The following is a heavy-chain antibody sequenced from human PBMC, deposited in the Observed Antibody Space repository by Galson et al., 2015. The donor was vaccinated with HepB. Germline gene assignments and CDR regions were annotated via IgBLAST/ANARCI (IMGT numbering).Heavy chain of an antibody. D-gene: IGHD3-10*01. CDR1: GFTVSSNY. V-gene: IGHV3-53*04. CDR2: IYSGGST. CDR3: AKWFGKFSPFDY. Sequence: SLRLSCAASGFTVSSNYMSWVRQAPGKGLEWVSLIYSGGSTYYADSVKGRITISRHNSKNTLYLQMNSLRAEDTAVYYCAKWFGKFSPFDYWGQGTMVTVSS. J-gene: IGHJ4*02.